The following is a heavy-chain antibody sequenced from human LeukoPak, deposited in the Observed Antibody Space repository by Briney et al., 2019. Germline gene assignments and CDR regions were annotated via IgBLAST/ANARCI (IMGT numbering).Heavy chain of an antibody. Sequence: GGSLRLSCAASGFTFSSYWMSWVRQAPGKGLEWVAHIKQDGSEKYYVDSVKGGFTISIDNAKNSLYLQMNSLRDEDAAVYYCARDSSWFGEPDYWGQGTLVTVSS. J-gene: IGHJ4*02. D-gene: IGHD3-10*01. V-gene: IGHV3-7*01. CDR3: ARDSSWFGEPDY. CDR1: GFTFSSYW. CDR2: IKQDGSEK.